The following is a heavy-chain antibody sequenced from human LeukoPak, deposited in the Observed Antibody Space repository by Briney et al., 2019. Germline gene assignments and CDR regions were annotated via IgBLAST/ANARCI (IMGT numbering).Heavy chain of an antibody. CDR1: GYTFTSYG. V-gene: IGHV1-18*01. CDR3: ARGSPDGYNEEFDY. Sequence: GASVKVSCKTSGYTFTSYGYSWVRQAPGQGLEWMGWISAYNGNTNYAQKLQGRVTMTTDTSTSTAYMELRSLRSDDTAVYYCARGSPDGYNEEFDYWGQGTLVTVSS. D-gene: IGHD5-24*01. J-gene: IGHJ4*02. CDR2: ISAYNGNT.